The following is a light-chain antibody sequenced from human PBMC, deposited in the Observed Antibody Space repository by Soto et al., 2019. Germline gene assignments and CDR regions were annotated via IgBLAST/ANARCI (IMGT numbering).Light chain of an antibody. V-gene: IGKV3-15*01. J-gene: IGKJ4*01. Sequence: EIVLTQSPATLSLSPGERATLSCRASQSVSSNLAWYQQKPGQAPRLLIYGASTRATGIPARFSGSGSGTEFTLTISSLQSEDFAVYYCQQYNNWPSLTFGGGTKGDIK. CDR1: QSVSSN. CDR3: QQYNNWPSLT. CDR2: GAS.